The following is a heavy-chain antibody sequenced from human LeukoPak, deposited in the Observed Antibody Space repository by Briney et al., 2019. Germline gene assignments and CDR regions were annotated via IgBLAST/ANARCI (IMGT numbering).Heavy chain of an antibody. CDR2: INPNSGGT. CDR1: GYTFTGYY. CDR3: ARDPLYYYEGIRSTLDY. V-gene: IGHV1-2*02. J-gene: IGHJ4*02. Sequence: ASVKVSCKASGYTFTGYYMHWVRQAPGQGLEWMGWINPNSGGTNYAQKFQGRVTMTRDTSISTAYMELSRLRSDDTAVYYCARDPLYYYEGIRSTLDYWGQGTLVTVSS. D-gene: IGHD3-22*01.